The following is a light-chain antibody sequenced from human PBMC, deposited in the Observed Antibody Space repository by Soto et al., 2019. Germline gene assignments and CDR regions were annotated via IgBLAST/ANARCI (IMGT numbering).Light chain of an antibody. Sequence: QSALSQPPSASGSPGQSVTISCTGTSSDVGGYNYVSWYQQHPGKAPKLMIYEVSKRPSGVPDRFSGSKSGNTASLTVSGLQPEDDSNYYCSSYAGSYTHVFGTGTKLTVL. CDR3: SSYAGSYTHV. V-gene: IGLV2-8*01. CDR1: SSDVGGYNY. CDR2: EVS. J-gene: IGLJ1*01.